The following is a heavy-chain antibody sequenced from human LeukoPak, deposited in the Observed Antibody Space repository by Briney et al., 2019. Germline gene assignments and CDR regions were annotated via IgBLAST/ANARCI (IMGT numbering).Heavy chain of an antibody. J-gene: IGHJ5*02. D-gene: IGHD2-2*01. V-gene: IGHV4-38-2*02. CDR2: IYHSGST. CDR1: GYSISSGYY. CDR3: ARWGTYASTSNWFDP. Sequence: SETLSLTCTVSGYSISSGYYWGWIRQSPEKGLEWIGSIYHSGSTYYNPSLKSRVTISVDTSKNQFSLRLSSVTAADTAVYYCARWGTYASTSNWFDPWGQGTLVTVSS.